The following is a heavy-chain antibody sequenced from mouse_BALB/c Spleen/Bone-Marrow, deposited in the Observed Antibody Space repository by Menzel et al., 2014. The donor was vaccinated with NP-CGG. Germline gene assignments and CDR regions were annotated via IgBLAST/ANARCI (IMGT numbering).Heavy chain of an antibody. CDR2: IFPGDSTT. CDR3: VRSRLRDWYFDV. J-gene: IGHJ1*01. D-gene: IGHD1-2*01. Sequence: QVQLQQSGVELVKPGASVKLSCKASGNTFTSYDINWVRQRPEQGLEWIGWIFPGDSTTKYSEKFKGKATLSTDKSSSTVHMQLSRLTSEDSAVYFCVRSRLRDWYFDVWGAETTDTISS. CDR1: GNTFTSYD. V-gene: IGHV1S56*01.